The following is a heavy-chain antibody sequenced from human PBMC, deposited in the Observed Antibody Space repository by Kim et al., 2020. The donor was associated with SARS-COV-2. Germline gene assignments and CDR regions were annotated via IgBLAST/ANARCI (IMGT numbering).Heavy chain of an antibody. CDR2: ISSRSGYT. Sequence: GGSLRLSCAASGFIFSDYYMSWIRQAPGKGLEWVSYISSRSGYTNYADSVKGRFTISRDNAKNSLYLQMNSLRAEDPAVYYRARYGVEAASSFFDSWGQG. V-gene: IGHV3-11*03. J-gene: IGHJ4*02. CDR1: GFIFSDYY. CDR3: ARYGVEAASSFFDS. D-gene: IGHD6-13*01.